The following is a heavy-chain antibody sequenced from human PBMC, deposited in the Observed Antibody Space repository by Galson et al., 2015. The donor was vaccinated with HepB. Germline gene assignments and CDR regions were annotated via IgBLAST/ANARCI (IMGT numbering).Heavy chain of an antibody. J-gene: IGHJ4*02. Sequence: SLRLSCAASGFTFSSYAMSWVRQAPGKGLEWVAIISYDGSNKYYADSVKGRFTISRDNSKNTLYLQMNSLRNEETAVYYCASAKYQMSLWGYWGQGTLVTVSA. CDR1: GFTFSSYA. V-gene: IGHV3-30-3*01. CDR2: ISYDGSNK. CDR3: ASAKYQMSLWGY. D-gene: IGHD4/OR15-4a*01.